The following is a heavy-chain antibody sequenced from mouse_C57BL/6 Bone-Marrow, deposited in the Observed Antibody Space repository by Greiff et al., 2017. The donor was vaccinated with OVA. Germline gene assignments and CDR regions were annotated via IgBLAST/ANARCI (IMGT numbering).Heavy chain of an antibody. CDR1: GYTFTDYE. CDR3: TRSTTDYAMDY. J-gene: IGHJ4*01. CDR2: IDPGTGGT. Sequence: VQLQQSGAELVRPGASVTLSCKASGYTFTDYEMHWVKQTPVHGLEWIGAIDPGTGGTAYNQKFKGKAILTADKSSSTAYMELRSLTSEDSAVYYCTRSTTDYAMDYWGQGTSVTVSS. V-gene: IGHV1-15*01. D-gene: IGHD6-1*01.